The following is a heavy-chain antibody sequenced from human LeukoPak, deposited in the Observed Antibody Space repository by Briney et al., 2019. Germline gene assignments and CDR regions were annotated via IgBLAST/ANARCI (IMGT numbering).Heavy chain of an antibody. CDR2: IYYSGST. CDR3: ARDSDSSGLDFDY. V-gene: IGHV4-59*01. D-gene: IGHD3-22*01. Sequence: KPSETLSLTCTVSGGSISSYYWSWIRQPPGKGLEWIGYIYYSGSTNYNPSLKSRVTISVDTSKNQFSLKLSSVTAADTAVYYCARDSDSSGLDFDYWGQGTLVTVSS. CDR1: GGSISSYY. J-gene: IGHJ4*02.